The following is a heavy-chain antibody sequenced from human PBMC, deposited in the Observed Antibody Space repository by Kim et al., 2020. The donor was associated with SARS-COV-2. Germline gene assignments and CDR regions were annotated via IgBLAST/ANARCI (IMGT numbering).Heavy chain of an antibody. J-gene: IGHJ6*02. CDR2: IYSGGST. V-gene: IGHV3-53*01. CDR3: ARDLMVRGGYYYYGMDV. CDR1: GFTVSSNY. D-gene: IGHD3-10*01. Sequence: GGSLRLSCAASGFTVSSNYMSWVRQAPGKGLEWVSVIYSGGSTYYADSVKGRFTISRDNSKNTLYLQMNSLRAEDTAVYYCARDLMVRGGYYYYGMDVWGQGTTVTVSS.